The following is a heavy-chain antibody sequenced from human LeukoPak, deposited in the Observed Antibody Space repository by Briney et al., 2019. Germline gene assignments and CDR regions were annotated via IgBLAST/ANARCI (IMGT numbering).Heavy chain of an antibody. V-gene: IGHV1-2*02. D-gene: IGHD3-10*01. Sequence: ASVKDSCKASGYTFTGYYMHWVRQAPGQGLEWMGWINPNSGGTNYAQKFQGRVTMTRDTSISTAYMELSSLRSDDTAVYYCARVVHSGGDYWGQGTLVTVSS. CDR1: GYTFTGYY. CDR2: INPNSGGT. J-gene: IGHJ4*02. CDR3: ARVVHSGGDY.